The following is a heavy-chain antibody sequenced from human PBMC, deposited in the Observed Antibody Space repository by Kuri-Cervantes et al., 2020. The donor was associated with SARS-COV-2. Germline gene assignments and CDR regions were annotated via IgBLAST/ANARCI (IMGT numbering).Heavy chain of an antibody. CDR1: GFTFGDYA. D-gene: IGHD4/OR15-4a*01. CDR3: ASAKVGADDYYYYYMDV. J-gene: IGHJ6*03. CDR2: IRSKAYGGTT. V-gene: IGHV3-49*03. Sequence: GGSLRLSCTASGFTFGDYAMSWFRQAPGKGLEWVGFIRSKAYGGTTEYAASVKGRFTISRDDSKSIAYLQMNSLKTEDTAVYYCASAKVGADDYYYYYMDVWGKGTTVTVSS.